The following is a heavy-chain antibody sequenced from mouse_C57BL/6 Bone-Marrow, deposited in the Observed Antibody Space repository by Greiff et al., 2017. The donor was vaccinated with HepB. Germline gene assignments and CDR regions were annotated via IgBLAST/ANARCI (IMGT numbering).Heavy chain of an antibody. J-gene: IGHJ2*01. CDR2: IDPETGGT. CDR3: TREYITTVPHYFDY. V-gene: IGHV1-15*01. D-gene: IGHD1-1*01. Sequence: QVHVKHSGSELVSPGASVTLSCKASGYTFTDYEMHWVKQTPVHGLEWIGAIDPETGGTAYNQKFKGKAILTADKSSSTAYMELRSLTSEDSAVYYCTREYITTVPHYFDYWGQGTTLTVSS. CDR1: GYTFTDYE.